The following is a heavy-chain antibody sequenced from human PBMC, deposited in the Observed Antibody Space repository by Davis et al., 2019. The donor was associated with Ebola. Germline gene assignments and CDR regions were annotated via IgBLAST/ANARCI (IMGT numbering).Heavy chain of an antibody. Sequence: SLKISCAASGFTFNIYPMHWVRQAPGKGLEWVSGISWNSGSIGYADSVKGRFTISRDNAKNSLYLQMNSLRAEDTALYYCAKAANYDILTGYRFDYWGQGTLVTVSS. J-gene: IGHJ4*02. V-gene: IGHV3-9*01. CDR3: AKAANYDILTGYRFDY. D-gene: IGHD3-9*01. CDR2: ISWNSGSI. CDR1: GFTFNIYP.